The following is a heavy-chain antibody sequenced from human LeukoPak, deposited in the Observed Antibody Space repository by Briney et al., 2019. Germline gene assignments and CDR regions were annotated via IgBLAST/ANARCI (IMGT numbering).Heavy chain of an antibody. V-gene: IGHV1-2*02. CDR2: SNPNSGGT. CDR3: ARGGIAVAGTLDY. CDR1: GYTFTGYY. J-gene: IGHJ4*02. Sequence: WASVKVSCKASGYTFTGYYMHWVRQAPGQGLEWMGWSNPNSGGTNYAQKFQGRVTMTRDTSISTAYMELSRLRSDDTAVYYCARGGIAVAGTLDYWGQGTLVTVSS. D-gene: IGHD6-19*01.